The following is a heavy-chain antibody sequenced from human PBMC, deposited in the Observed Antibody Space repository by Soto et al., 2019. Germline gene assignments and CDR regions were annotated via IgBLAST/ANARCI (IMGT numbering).Heavy chain of an antibody. CDR2: IIPIFGTA. J-gene: IGHJ5*02. D-gene: IGHD6-13*01. CDR1: GGTFSSYA. Sequence: QVQLVQSEAEVKKPGSSVKVSCKASGGTFSSYAISWVRQAPEQGLEWMGGIIPIFGTANYAQKFQGRVTITADESTSTAYMELSSLRSEDTAVYYCARSGIAAAGTAGGWFDPWGQGTLVTVSS. V-gene: IGHV1-69*01. CDR3: ARSGIAAAGTAGGWFDP.